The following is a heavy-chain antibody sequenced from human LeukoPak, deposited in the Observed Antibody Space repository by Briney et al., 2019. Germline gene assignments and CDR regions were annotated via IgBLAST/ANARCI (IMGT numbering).Heavy chain of an antibody. V-gene: IGHV4-39*01. CDR2: MYYSGST. J-gene: IGHJ4*02. CDR3: ARRGGYDILTGYSPFDY. Sequence: SETLSLTCTVSGGSISSSSYYWGWIHQPPGKGLEWIGSMYYSGSTYYNPSLKSRVTISVDTSKNQFSLKLSSVTAADTAVYYCARRGGYDILTGYSPFDYWGQGTLVTVSS. CDR1: GGSISSSSYY. D-gene: IGHD3-9*01.